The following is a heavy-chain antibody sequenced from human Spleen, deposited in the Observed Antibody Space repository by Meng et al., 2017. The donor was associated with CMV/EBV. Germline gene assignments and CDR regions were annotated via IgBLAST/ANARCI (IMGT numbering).Heavy chain of an antibody. J-gene: IGHJ4*02. D-gene: IGHD2-2*01. CDR3: AKDETSPFDY. CDR2: IRYDGSE. CDR1: RFTLNSYG. V-gene: IGHV3-30*02. Sequence: GGSLRLSCAASRFTLNSYGMHWVRQAPGKGLEWVAFIRYDGSEYYADSVKGRFTISRDSSKNTLFLQMNSLRDEDTAVYYCAKDETSPFDYWGQGTLVTVSS.